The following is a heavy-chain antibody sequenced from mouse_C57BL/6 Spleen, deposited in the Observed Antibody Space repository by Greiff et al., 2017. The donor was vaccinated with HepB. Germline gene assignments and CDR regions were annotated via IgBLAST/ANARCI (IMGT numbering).Heavy chain of an antibody. D-gene: IGHD1-1*01. CDR2: IDPSDSYT. V-gene: IGHV1-59*01. CDR3: ANSYYYGSSYGYFDV. J-gene: IGHJ1*03. CDR1: GYTFTSYW. Sequence: QVQLQHPGAELVRPGTSVKLSCKASGYTFTSYWMHWVKQRPGQGLEWIGVIDPSDSYTNYNQKFKGKATLTVDTSSSTAYMQLSSLTSEDSAVYYCANSYYYGSSYGYFDVWGTGTTVTVSS.